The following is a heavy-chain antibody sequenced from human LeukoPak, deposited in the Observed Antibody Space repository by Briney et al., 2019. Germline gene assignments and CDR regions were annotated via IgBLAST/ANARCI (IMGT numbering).Heavy chain of an antibody. Sequence: GGSLRLSCAASGFTFNTYDMSWVRQSPVKGLEWVSGLSGSGDRTYYTDSVKGRFTISRDNSKNTVYLQMNTLRAEDTALYYCARGGTLVRGGDPFDYWGQGTLVTVSS. J-gene: IGHJ4*02. CDR2: LSGSGDRT. V-gene: IGHV3-23*01. CDR1: GFTFNTYD. CDR3: ARGGTLVRGGDPFDY. D-gene: IGHD3-10*01.